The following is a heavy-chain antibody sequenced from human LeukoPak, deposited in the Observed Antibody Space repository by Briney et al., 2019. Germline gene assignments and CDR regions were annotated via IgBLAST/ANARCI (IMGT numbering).Heavy chain of an antibody. V-gene: IGHV3-30*18. CDR2: ISYDGSNK. CDR1: GFTFSNYY. D-gene: IGHD6-19*01. J-gene: IGHJ4*02. Sequence: QAGGSLRLSCAASGFTFSNYYMSWIRQAPGKGLEWVAVISYDGSNKYYADSVKGRFTISRDNSKNTLYLQMNSLRAEDTAVYYCANGKNYGFWAVAAVPFDYWGQGTLVTVSS. CDR3: ANGKNYGFWAVAAVPFDY.